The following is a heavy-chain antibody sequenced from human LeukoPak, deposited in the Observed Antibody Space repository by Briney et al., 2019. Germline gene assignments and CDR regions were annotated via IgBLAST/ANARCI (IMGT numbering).Heavy chain of an antibody. V-gene: IGHV3-23*01. J-gene: IGHJ4*02. Sequence: GGSLRLSCAASGFTFNNYFMTWVRQPPGQGLGWVSTISGSAGSTYYADFVKSLFTISIDNSRNQLYLQMNSLSADDTAVYYCARYCSGVSCYLGLDYWGQGTLVTVSS. D-gene: IGHD2-15*01. CDR3: ARYCSGVSCYLGLDY. CDR2: ISGSAGST. CDR1: GFTFNNYF.